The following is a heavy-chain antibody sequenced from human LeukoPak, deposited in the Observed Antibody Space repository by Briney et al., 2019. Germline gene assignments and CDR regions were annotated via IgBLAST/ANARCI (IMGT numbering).Heavy chain of an antibody. CDR3: ISLTKPAAESIYLN. CDR2: IRSKANSYAT. D-gene: IGHD6-13*01. V-gene: IGHV3-73*01. J-gene: IGHJ4*02. CDR1: GFTFSGSA. Sequence: GGSLRLSCAASGFTFSGSAMHWVRQASGKGLEWVGRIRSKANSYATAYAASVKGRFTISRDDSKNTAYLQMNSLKTEDTAVYYCISLTKPAAESIYLNWGQGTLVTVSS.